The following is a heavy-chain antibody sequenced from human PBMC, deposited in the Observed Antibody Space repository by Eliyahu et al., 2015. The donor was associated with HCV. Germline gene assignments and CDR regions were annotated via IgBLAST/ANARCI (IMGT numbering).Heavy chain of an antibody. Sequence: QVQLVQSGAEVKKPGASVKVSCKXSGXTFTXXXXHXVRQAPGQGLEWMGWINPNSGGTNYAQKFQGRVTMTRDTSISTAYMELSRLRSDDTAVYYCARDRGRFLEWSRSYYYYYGMDVWGQGTTVTVSS. CDR2: INPNSGGT. CDR1: GXTFTXXX. CDR3: ARDRGRFLEWSRSYYYYYGMDV. D-gene: IGHD3-3*01. J-gene: IGHJ6*02. V-gene: IGHV1-2*02.